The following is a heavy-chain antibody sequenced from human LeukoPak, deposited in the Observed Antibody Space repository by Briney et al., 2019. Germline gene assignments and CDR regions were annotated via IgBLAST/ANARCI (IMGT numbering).Heavy chain of an antibody. J-gene: IGHJ6*02. CDR2: INHSGST. CDR3: AALRAYYCYGMDV. CDR1: GVSFSGYY. V-gene: IGHV4-34*01. Sequence: SETLSLTCAVYGVSFSGYYWSWIRQAPGKGLEWVGEINHSGSTNYNPSLKSRVTISVDTSKNQFSLKLSSVTAADTAVYYCAALRAYYCYGMDVWGQGATVTVS.